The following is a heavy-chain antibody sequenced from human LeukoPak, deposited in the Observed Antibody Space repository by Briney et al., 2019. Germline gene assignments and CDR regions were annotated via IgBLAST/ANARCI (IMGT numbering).Heavy chain of an antibody. CDR1: GGTFSSYA. Sequence: SVKVSCKASGGTFSSYAISWVRQAPGQGLEWMGGIIPTFGTANYAQKFQGRVTITADESTSTAYMELSSLRSEDTAVYYCARGGHGGNSAYFDYWGQGTLVTVSS. J-gene: IGHJ4*02. CDR2: IIPTFGTA. CDR3: ARGGHGGNSAYFDY. D-gene: IGHD4-23*01. V-gene: IGHV1-69*13.